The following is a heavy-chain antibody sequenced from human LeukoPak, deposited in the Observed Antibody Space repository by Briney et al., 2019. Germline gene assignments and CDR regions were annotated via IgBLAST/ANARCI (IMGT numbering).Heavy chain of an antibody. J-gene: IGHJ5*02. CDR3: ASGYGSGTGVNWFDP. D-gene: IGHD3-10*01. CDR1: GYTFTGYY. Sequence: ASVKVSCKASGYTFTGYYMHWVRQAPGQGLEWMGWINPNSGGTNYAQKFQGRVTMTRDTSISTAYMELSRLRSDDTAVYYCASGYGSGTGVNWFDPWGQGTLVTVSS. CDR2: INPNSGGT. V-gene: IGHV1-2*02.